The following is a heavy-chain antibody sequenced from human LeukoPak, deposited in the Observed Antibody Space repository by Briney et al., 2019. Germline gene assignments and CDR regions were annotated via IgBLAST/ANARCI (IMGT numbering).Heavy chain of an antibody. J-gene: IGHJ4*02. D-gene: IGHD1-26*01. CDR3: AGWGLSDTYLIFDY. CDR2: INHSGST. Sequence: GSLRLSCAASGFTFSSYSMNWIRQSPGKGLEWIGEINHSGSTNYNPSLKSRVTISVDSSKNQFSLRLSSVTAADTAVYYCAGWGLSDTYLIFDYWGQGTLVTVSS. CDR1: GFTFSSYS. V-gene: IGHV4-34*08.